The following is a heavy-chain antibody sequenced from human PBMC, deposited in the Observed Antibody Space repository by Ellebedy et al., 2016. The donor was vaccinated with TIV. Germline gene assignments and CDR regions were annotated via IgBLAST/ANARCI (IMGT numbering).Heavy chain of an antibody. V-gene: IGHV1-18*01. CDR3: ARNRGGYYYYGMDV. Sequence: AASVKVSCKASGFTFTIYGVSWVRQGPGQGLEWMGWIGAYNGNTNYAQKLQGRVTMTTDTSTSTAYMELRSLRSDDTAVYYCARNRGGYYYYGMDVWGQGTTVTVSS. J-gene: IGHJ6*02. D-gene: IGHD2-15*01. CDR2: IGAYNGNT. CDR1: GFTFTIYG.